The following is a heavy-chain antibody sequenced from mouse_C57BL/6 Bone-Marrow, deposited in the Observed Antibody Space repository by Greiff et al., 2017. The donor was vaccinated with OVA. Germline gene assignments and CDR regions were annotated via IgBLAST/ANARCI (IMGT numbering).Heavy chain of an antibody. CDR3: ARESSSGYGYYFDY. V-gene: IGHV1-69*01. CDR1: GYTFTSYW. J-gene: IGHJ2*01. CDR2: IDPSDSYT. D-gene: IGHD3-2*02. Sequence: QVQLQQPGAELVMPGASVKLSCKASGYTFTSYWMHWVKQRPGQGLEWIGEIDPSDSYTNYNQKFKGKSTLTVGKSSSTAYMQLSSLTSEDSAVYYCARESSSGYGYYFDYWGQGTTLTVSS.